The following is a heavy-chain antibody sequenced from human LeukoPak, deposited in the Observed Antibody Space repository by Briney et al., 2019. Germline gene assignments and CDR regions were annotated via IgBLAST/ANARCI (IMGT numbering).Heavy chain of an antibody. V-gene: IGHV4-34*01. J-gene: IGHJ3*02. D-gene: IGHD3-16*01. CDR1: GGSFSGYY. CDR3: ARGGSRLGRLRNAFDI. Sequence: SETLSLTCAVYGGSFSGYYWSWIRQPPGKGLEWIGEINHNGSTNYNPSLKSRVTISVDTSKNQFSLKLSSVTAADTAVYYCARGGSRLGRLRNAFDIWGQGTMVTVSS. CDR2: INHNGST.